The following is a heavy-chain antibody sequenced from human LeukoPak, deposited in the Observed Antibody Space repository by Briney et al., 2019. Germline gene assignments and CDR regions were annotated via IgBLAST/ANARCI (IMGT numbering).Heavy chain of an antibody. D-gene: IGHD3-3*01. CDR1: GYTFTSYS. Sequence: ASVKVSCKASGYTFTSYSMHWVRQAPGQGLEWMGWINTNTGNPKYAQGFTGRFVFSLDTSVSTAYLQISSLKAEDTAVYYCARGPYYDFGSGPFEPRIDNWFDPWGQGTLVTVSS. J-gene: IGHJ5*02. CDR2: INTNTGNP. V-gene: IGHV7-4-1*02. CDR3: ARGPYYDFGSGPFEPRIDNWFDP.